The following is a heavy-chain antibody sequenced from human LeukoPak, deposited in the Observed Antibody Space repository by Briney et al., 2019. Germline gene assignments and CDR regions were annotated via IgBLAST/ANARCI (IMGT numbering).Heavy chain of an antibody. Sequence: PSETLSLTCTFSGDSIRSYYWSWIRQPPGKGLEWLGYIYYSGTTNYNPSLKSRLTMSLDTSKKHLSLRLTSVSAADTAVYYCASEWSARPFFDYWGQGTLVTVSS. V-gene: IGHV4-59*08. D-gene: IGHD2-8*01. CDR3: ASEWSARPFFDY. CDR2: IYYSGTT. CDR1: GDSIRSYY. J-gene: IGHJ4*02.